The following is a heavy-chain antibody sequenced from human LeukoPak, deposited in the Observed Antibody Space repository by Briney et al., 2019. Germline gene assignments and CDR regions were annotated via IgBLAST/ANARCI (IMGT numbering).Heavy chain of an antibody. V-gene: IGHV1-2*02. CDR1: GYTFTGYY. Sequence: VASVKVSCKASGYTFTGYYMLWVRQAPGQGLEWMGWINPNSGGTNYAQKFQGRVTMTRDTSISTAYMELSRLRSDDTAVYYCARERGKQGFWFDPWGQGTLVTVSS. J-gene: IGHJ5*02. CDR2: INPNSGGT. D-gene: IGHD3-16*01. CDR3: ARERGKQGFWFDP.